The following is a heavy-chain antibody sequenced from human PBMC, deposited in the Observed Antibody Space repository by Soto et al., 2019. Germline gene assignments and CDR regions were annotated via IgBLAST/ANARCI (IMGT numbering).Heavy chain of an antibody. CDR2: IYYSGST. J-gene: IGHJ6*03. CDR1: GGSISSGGYY. D-gene: IGHD4-17*01. CDR3: ARDSPTTTVTTPLLPVAYYYYMDV. Sequence: QVQLQESGPGLVKPSQTLSLTCTVSGGSISSGGYYWSWIRQHPRKGLEWIGYIYYSGSTYYNPSSKRRVTISVDTSKNQFSLKLSSVTAADTAVYYCARDSPTTTVTTPLLPVAYYYYMDVWGKGTTVTVSS. V-gene: IGHV4-31*03.